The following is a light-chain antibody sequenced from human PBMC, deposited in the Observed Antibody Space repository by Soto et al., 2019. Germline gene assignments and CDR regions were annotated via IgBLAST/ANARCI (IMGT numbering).Light chain of an antibody. V-gene: IGKV1-39*01. CDR3: QQSYSTPRT. CDR2: ATS. Sequence: DIQMTQSPSSLSASVGDRVTITCRASQRITNYLNWYQQKPGKAPKLLIYATSSLQSGVPSRFSGSGSGTDFSLTISSLEPEDFETYYCQQSYSTPRTFGQGTKVDIK. J-gene: IGKJ1*01. CDR1: QRITNY.